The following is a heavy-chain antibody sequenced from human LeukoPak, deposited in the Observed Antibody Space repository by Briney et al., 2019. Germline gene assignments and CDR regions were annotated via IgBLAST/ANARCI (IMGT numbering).Heavy chain of an antibody. V-gene: IGHV3-11*01. CDR2: ISSSGRTI. Sequence: GGSLRLSCAASGFTFSDYYMSWIRQAPGKGLEWVSYISSSGRTIYYADSVKGRFTISRDNSKNSLYLQMNGLRAEDTAVYYCATSNIAARDYWGQGTLVTVSS. CDR1: GFTFSDYY. D-gene: IGHD6-6*01. J-gene: IGHJ4*02. CDR3: ATSNIAARDY.